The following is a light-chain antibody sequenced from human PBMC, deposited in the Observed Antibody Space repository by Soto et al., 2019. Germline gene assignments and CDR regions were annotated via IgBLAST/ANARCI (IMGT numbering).Light chain of an antibody. Sequence: DIQMTQSPSSLSASVGDRVTITCRASQDISNFLVGFQQKPGKVPNILIYGASTLQSGVPSRFSGSGSGTDFTLTISSLQPEDVATYFCQKYNSAPFTFGPGTTVEIK. CDR2: GAS. CDR3: QKYNSAPFT. J-gene: IGKJ3*01. CDR1: QDISNF. V-gene: IGKV1-27*01.